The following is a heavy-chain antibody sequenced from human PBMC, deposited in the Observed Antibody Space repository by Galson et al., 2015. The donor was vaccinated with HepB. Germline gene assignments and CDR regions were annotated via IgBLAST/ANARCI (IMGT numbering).Heavy chain of an antibody. CDR2: IIPIFGTA. Sequence: SVKVSCKASGGTFGSYAISWVRQAPGQGLEWMGGIIPIFGTANYAQKFQGRVTITADESTSTAYMELSSLRSEDTAVYYCARCLPSGYYYDSSGYWGAFDIWGQGTMVTVSS. CDR3: ARCLPSGYYYDSSGYWGAFDI. J-gene: IGHJ3*02. CDR1: GGTFGSYA. V-gene: IGHV1-69*13. D-gene: IGHD3-22*01.